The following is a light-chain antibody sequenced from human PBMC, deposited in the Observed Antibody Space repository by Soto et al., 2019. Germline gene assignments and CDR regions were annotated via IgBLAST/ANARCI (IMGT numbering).Light chain of an antibody. V-gene: IGLV2-14*01. CDR2: DVS. CDR1: SSDVGGYNY. J-gene: IGLJ1*01. CDR3: SSYTSSSTQV. Sequence: QSVLTQPASVSGSPGQSITISCTGTSSDVGGYNYVSWYQQHPGKAPKLMIYDVSNRPSGVSNRFSGSKSGNTASLTISGLQAEDDADYYCSSYTSSSTQVFGTGTKVTVL.